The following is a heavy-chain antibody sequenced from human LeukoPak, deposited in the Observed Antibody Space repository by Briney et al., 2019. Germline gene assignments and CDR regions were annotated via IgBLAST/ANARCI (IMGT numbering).Heavy chain of an antibody. CDR3: ARGAYGSGTYHDFDI. V-gene: IGHV3-33*08. CDR2: IWYDGSNK. Sequence: PGGSLRLSCAASGFTFSSYAMTWVRQAPGKGLEWVAAIWYDGSNKYYVDSVKGRFTISRDNSKNTLYLQMNGLRAEDTAVYYCARGAYGSGTYHDFDIWGQGTMVTVSS. CDR1: GFTFSSYA. J-gene: IGHJ3*02. D-gene: IGHD3-10*01.